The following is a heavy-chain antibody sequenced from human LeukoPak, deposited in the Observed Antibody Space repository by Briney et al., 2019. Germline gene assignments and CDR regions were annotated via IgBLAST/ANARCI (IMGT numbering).Heavy chain of an antibody. CDR1: GYTFPSNY. J-gene: IGHJ4*02. Sequence: ASVKVSCQASGYTFPSNYIQWGRQAPGQGLEWMGMIYPRDGSTSYAQKFQGRVTVTRDTSTSTVHMELSGLRSEDTAVYYCARDQEGFDYWGQGTLVTVSS. V-gene: IGHV1-46*01. CDR2: IYPRDGST. CDR3: ARDQEGFDY.